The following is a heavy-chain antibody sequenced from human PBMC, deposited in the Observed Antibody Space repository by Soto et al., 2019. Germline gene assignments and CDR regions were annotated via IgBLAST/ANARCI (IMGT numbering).Heavy chain of an antibody. J-gene: IGHJ6*03. Sequence: QVKLMQSGPEVKKPGASVKVSCQASGYMFANYGISWVRQAPGQGLEWMGWISAYNGNTHYAQKFQDRVTMTTDTSTSTAYMELRSLRSDDTAVYFCASIVPDQLLRYYYYYYMDVWGKGTTVTVS. CDR1: GYMFANYG. D-gene: IGHD1-26*01. V-gene: IGHV1-18*01. CDR3: ASIVPDQLLRYYYYYYMDV. CDR2: ISAYNGNT.